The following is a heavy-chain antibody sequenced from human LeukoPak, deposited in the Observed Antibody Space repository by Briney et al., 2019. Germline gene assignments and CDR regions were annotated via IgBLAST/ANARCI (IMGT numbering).Heavy chain of an antibody. CDR3: AKEFKAVVTAPEPAFGI. D-gene: IGHD2-21*02. J-gene: IGHJ3*02. CDR1: GFTFTTYA. CDR2: IGESGGRT. Sequence: GGSLRLSCAASGFTFTTYAMTWVRQAPGKGLEWVSTIGESGGRTYYADSVKGRFTISRDNSKNTLYLQMNSLRAEDTALYYCAKEFKAVVTAPEPAFGIWGQGTMVTVSS. V-gene: IGHV3-23*01.